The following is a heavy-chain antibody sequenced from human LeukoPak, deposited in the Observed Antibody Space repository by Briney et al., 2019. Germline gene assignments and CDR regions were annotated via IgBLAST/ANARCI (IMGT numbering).Heavy chain of an antibody. J-gene: IGHJ3*02. D-gene: IGHD4-23*01. CDR1: GYTFTGYY. CDR2: INPNSGGT. CDR3: ASSTTVVTRGAFDI. Sequence: ASVKVSCKASGYTFTGYYMHWVRQAPGQGLEWMGWINPNSGGTNYAQKFQGRVTMTRDTSISTAYMELSRLRSDDTAVYYCASSTTVVTRGAFDIWGQGTMVTVSS. V-gene: IGHV1-2*02.